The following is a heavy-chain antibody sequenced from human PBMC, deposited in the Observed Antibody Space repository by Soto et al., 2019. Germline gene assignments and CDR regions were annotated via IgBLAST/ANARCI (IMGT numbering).Heavy chain of an antibody. Sequence: QVQLVQSGPEVKKSGSSVKVSCKLSGGTFTSDTISWLRLAPGQGLEWMGRIVPILGTENYAQKFQGRVTITEDRSTNTGYMELSSLTSEDTAIYYCAREEGSLNMGTFPFSYMDVWGNGTTVTVSS. CDR2: IVPILGTE. CDR1: GGTFTSDT. V-gene: IGHV1-69*08. CDR3: AREEGSLNMGTFPFSYMDV. J-gene: IGHJ6*03. D-gene: IGHD7-27*01.